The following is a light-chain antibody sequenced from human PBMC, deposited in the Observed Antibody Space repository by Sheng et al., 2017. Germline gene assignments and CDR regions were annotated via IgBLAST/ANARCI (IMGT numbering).Light chain of an antibody. CDR2: GAS. V-gene: IGKV3-20*01. CDR3: QQFGTSPPVT. Sequence: EIVLTQSPGTLSLSPGERATLSCRASQSVSSSYLAWYQQKPGQAPRLLIYGASSRATGISDRFSGRGSGTEFTLTISRLEPEDVAVYYCQQFGTSPPVTFGQGTRLEIK. J-gene: IGKJ5*01. CDR1: QSVSSSY.